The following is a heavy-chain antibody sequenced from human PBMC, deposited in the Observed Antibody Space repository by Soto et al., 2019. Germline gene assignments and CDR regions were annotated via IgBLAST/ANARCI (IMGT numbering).Heavy chain of an antibody. CDR3: VRAYYYDSSGLSVNFDY. J-gene: IGHJ4*02. V-gene: IGHV1-3*01. D-gene: IGHD3-22*01. CDR2: INAGNGNT. CDR1: GYTFTSYP. Sequence: ASLKLACKSSGYTFTSYPIHWVLQNPVQMLEWMGWINAGNGNTNYAQKLQGRVTMTTDTSTSTAYMELRSLRSDDTAVYYCVRAYYYDSSGLSVNFDYWGQGTLVTVSS.